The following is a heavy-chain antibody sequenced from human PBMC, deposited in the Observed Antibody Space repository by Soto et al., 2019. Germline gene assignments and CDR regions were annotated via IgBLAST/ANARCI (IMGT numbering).Heavy chain of an antibody. J-gene: IGHJ4*02. Sequence: EVQLLESGGGWVQPGGSLRLSCTASGFTFNGYAMNWVRQALGKGLEWVSAVTSGGTTTYYADSVQGRFTISRDNSRSTVYLQMNRLGVEDTAIYYCAKDHLGGAVADSFDYWGRGTLVTVSS. V-gene: IGHV3-23*01. D-gene: IGHD6-19*01. CDR3: AKDHLGGAVADSFDY. CDR1: GFTFNGYA. CDR2: VTSGGTTT.